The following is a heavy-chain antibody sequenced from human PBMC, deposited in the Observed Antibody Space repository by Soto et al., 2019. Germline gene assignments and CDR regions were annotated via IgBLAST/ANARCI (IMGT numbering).Heavy chain of an antibody. V-gene: IGHV3-48*02. D-gene: IGHD2-8*01. Sequence: EVQLVESGGGLVQPGGSLRLSCAASGFTFSSYSMNWVRQAPGKGLEWVSYISSGSGSIYYADSVKGRFTISRDNAKNSRYLQRNSLRDEDTAVYYCARATNPPFDYWGQGTLVTVSS. CDR2: ISSGSGSI. CDR3: ARATNPPFDY. CDR1: GFTFSSYS. J-gene: IGHJ4*02.